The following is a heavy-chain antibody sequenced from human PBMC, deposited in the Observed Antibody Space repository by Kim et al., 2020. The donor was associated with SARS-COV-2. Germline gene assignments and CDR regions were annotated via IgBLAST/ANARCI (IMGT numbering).Heavy chain of an antibody. V-gene: IGHV4-4*07. Sequence: NPSLKSRVTMSVDTSKNQFSLKLSSVTAADPAVYHCARGGLSPAEAAFDIWGQGTMVTVSS. CDR3: ARGGLSPAEAAFDI. J-gene: IGHJ3*02. D-gene: IGHD2-2*01.